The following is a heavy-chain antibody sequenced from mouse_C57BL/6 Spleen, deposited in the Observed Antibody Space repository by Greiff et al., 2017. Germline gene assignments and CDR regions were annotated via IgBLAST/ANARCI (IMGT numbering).Heavy chain of an antibody. V-gene: IGHV1-82*01. CDR1: GYAFSSSW. J-gene: IGHJ1*03. CDR2: IYPGDGDT. CDR3: ARDTTVVAIYWYFDV. Sequence: VKLMESGPELVKPGASVKISCKASGYAFSSSWLNWVKQRPGKGLEWIGRIYPGDGDTIYNGKFKGKATLTADKSSSTAYMQLSSLTSEDSAVYFCARDTTVVAIYWYFDVWGTGTTVTVSS. D-gene: IGHD1-1*01.